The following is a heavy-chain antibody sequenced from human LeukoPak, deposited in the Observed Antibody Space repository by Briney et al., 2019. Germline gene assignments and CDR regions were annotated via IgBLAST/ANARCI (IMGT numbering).Heavy chain of an antibody. V-gene: IGHV1-2*02. Sequence: ASVKVSCKASGYTFTGYYMHWVRQAPGQGLEWMGWINPNSGGTNYAQKFQGRVTMTRDTSISTAYMELSRLTSDDTAVYYCAPTYPTAAGLYYFDYWGQGTLVTVSS. CDR2: INPNSGGT. D-gene: IGHD6-13*01. J-gene: IGHJ4*02. CDR3: APTYPTAAGLYYFDY. CDR1: GYTFTGYY.